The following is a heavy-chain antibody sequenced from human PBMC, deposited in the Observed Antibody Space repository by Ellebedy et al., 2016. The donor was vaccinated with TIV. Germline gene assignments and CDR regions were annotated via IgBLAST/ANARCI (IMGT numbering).Heavy chain of an antibody. V-gene: IGHV3-23*01. CDR3: AKVWFGEGFFDY. D-gene: IGHD3-10*01. CDR2: ISGSGDRT. Sequence: GESLKISXAASGFTFSSYAMTWVRQAPGKGLEWVSAISGSGDRTYYADSVKGRFTISRDNSKNTLYLQMNSLRAEDTAVYYCAKVWFGEGFFDYWGQGTLVTVSS. J-gene: IGHJ4*02. CDR1: GFTFSSYA.